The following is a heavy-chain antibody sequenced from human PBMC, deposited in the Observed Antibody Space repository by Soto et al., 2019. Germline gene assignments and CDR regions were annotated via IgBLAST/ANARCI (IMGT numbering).Heavy chain of an antibody. CDR2: IYYSGST. CDR3: ARHRPGGGGSCYDY. D-gene: IGHD2-15*01. CDR1: GGSISSSY. J-gene: IGHJ4*02. Sequence: QVQLQESGPGLVKPSETLSLTCTVAGGSISSSYWSWIRQPPGKGLEWIGYIYYSGSTNYNPSLKSRVTISVDTSKTQFSLKLSSVTAADTAVYYCARHRPGGGGSCYDYWGQGTLVTVSS. V-gene: IGHV4-59*08.